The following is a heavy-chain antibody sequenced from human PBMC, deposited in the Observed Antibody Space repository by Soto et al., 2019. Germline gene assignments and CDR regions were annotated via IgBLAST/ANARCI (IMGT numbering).Heavy chain of an antibody. CDR1: GGTFSSYA. Sequence: SVKVSCKASGGTFSSYAISWVRQAPGQGLEWMGGIIPIFGTANYAQKFQGRVTITADESTSTAYMELSSLRSEDTAVYYCAGGLMPHYDFWSGYYLGYYYGMDVWGQGTTVTVSS. V-gene: IGHV1-69*13. D-gene: IGHD3-3*01. CDR2: IIPIFGTA. J-gene: IGHJ6*02. CDR3: AGGLMPHYDFWSGYYLGYYYGMDV.